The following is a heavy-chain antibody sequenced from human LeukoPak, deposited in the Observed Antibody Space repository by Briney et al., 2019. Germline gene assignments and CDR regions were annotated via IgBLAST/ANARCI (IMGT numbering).Heavy chain of an antibody. Sequence: GESLKISCKGSGYSFTSYWIGWVRQMPGKGLEWMGIIYPGDSDTRYSPSFQGQVTISADKSISTAYLQWSSLKASDTAMYYCARLWFGELAHYYYGMGVWGQGTTVTVSS. CDR2: IYPGDSDT. CDR1: GYSFTSYW. J-gene: IGHJ6*02. D-gene: IGHD3-10*01. CDR3: ARLWFGELAHYYYGMGV. V-gene: IGHV5-51*01.